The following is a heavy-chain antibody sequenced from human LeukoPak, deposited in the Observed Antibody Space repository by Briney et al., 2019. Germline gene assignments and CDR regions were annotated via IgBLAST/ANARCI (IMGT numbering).Heavy chain of an antibody. CDR1: GFIFSSYG. V-gene: IGHV3-30*18. D-gene: IGHD3-3*01. J-gene: IGHJ4*02. CDR3: AKDGGAIFGVTTPFDY. Sequence: GGSLRLSCAASGFIFSSYGMHWVRQAPGKGLEWVAVISYDGRDKYHAHSVKGRFTISRDNSKNTLYLQMNSLRAEDTAVYYCAKDGGAIFGVTTPFDYWGQGTLVTVSS. CDR2: ISYDGRDK.